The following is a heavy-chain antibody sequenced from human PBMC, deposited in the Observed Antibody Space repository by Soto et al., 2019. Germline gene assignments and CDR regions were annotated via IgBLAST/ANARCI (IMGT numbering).Heavy chain of an antibody. Sequence: SETLSLTCAVYCGSFSGYYWSWIRQPPGKGLEWIGEINHSGSTNYNPSLKSRVTISVDTSKNQFSLKLSSVTAADTAVYYCARPAGRIVGATTQRAFVVWGQGTLVTVSS. V-gene: IGHV4-34*01. J-gene: IGHJ4*02. CDR3: ARPAGRIVGATTQRAFVV. D-gene: IGHD1-26*01. CDR1: CGSFSGYY. CDR2: INHSGST.